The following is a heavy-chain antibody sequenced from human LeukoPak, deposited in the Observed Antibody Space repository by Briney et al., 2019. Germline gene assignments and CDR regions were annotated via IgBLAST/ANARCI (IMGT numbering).Heavy chain of an antibody. CDR3: ARDWNSEGLPIPGAAFDI. J-gene: IGHJ3*02. CDR2: IKQDGSEK. Sequence: GGSLRLSCAASGFTFSSYWMSWVRQAPGKGLEWVANIKQDGSEKYYVDSAKGRFTISRDNAKNSLYLQMNSLRAEDTAVYYCARDWNSEGLPIPGAAFDIWGQGTMVTVSS. CDR1: GFTFSSYW. V-gene: IGHV3-7*01. D-gene: IGHD3-3*01.